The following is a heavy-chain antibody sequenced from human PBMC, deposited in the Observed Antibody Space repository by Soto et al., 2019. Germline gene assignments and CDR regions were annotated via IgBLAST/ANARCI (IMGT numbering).Heavy chain of an antibody. V-gene: IGHV5-51*01. D-gene: IGHD6-19*01. Sequence: GESLKISCNGSGYTFTDYWIGWVRQLPGKGLEWMGIIYPGDSDTRYSPSFQGHVTITVDKSTSTAYLQWNTLKASDTAVYYCAREVAGRLPSPFDYWGQGTLVTVSS. CDR2: IYPGDSDT. CDR3: AREVAGRLPSPFDY. J-gene: IGHJ4*02. CDR1: GYTFTDYW.